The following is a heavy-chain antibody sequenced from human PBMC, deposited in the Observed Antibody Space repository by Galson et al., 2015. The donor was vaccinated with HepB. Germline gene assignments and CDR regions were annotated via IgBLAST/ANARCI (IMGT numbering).Heavy chain of an antibody. J-gene: IGHJ4*02. CDR2: TYYRSKWYN. CDR1: GDSVSSNSAA. Sequence: CAISGDSVSSNSAAWNWIRQSPSRGLEWLGRTYYRSKWYNDYAVSVKSRITINPDTSKNQFSLQLNSVTPEDTAVYYCAKGGGSSGPFAFDYWGQGTLVTVSS. V-gene: IGHV6-1*01. D-gene: IGHD6-19*01. CDR3: AKGGGSSGPFAFDY.